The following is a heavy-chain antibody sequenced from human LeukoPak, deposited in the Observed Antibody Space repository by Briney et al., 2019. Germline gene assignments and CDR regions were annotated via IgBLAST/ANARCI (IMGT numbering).Heavy chain of an antibody. V-gene: IGHV4-59*08. CDR2: IYYNGST. CDR3: AKSGGYGLIDY. D-gene: IGHD6-25*01. J-gene: IGHJ4*01. Sequence: VSGGSXSSYYWSWIRQPPGKGLEWIGYIYYNGSTNYNPSLKSRVTISVDTSKNQVSLKMSSVTAADTAVYYCAKSGGYGLIDYWGQGTLVTVSS. CDR1: GGSXSSYY.